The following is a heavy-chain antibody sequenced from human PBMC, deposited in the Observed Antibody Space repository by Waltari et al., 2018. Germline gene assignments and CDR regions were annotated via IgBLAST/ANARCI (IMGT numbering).Heavy chain of an antibody. CDR2: IYTSGST. CDR1: GVSLSSGSYY. V-gene: IGHV4-61*02. Sequence: QVQLQESGPGLVKPSQTLSLTCTVSGVSLSSGSYYWLWIRQPAGKGLEWIGRIYTSGSTNYNPSLKSRVTISVDTSKNQFSLKLSSVTAADTAVYYCASGKMGHPMDVWGKGTTVTVSS. D-gene: IGHD3-16*01. J-gene: IGHJ6*04. CDR3: ASGKMGHPMDV.